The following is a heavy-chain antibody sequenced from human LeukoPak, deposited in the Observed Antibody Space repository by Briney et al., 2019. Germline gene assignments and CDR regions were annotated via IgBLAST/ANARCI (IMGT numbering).Heavy chain of an antibody. J-gene: IGHJ4*02. CDR1: GFTFSSYE. D-gene: IGHD3-10*01. V-gene: IGHV3-48*03. CDR2: ISSSGSTI. Sequence: GGSLRLSCAASGFTFSSYEMNWVRQAPGKGLEWVSYISSSGSTIYYADSVKGRFTISRDIAKQSVFLQMNSLRAEDMALYYCARLSAMVRGPEDIFYFEYWGLGTLVTVSS. CDR3: ARLSAMVRGPEDIFYFEY.